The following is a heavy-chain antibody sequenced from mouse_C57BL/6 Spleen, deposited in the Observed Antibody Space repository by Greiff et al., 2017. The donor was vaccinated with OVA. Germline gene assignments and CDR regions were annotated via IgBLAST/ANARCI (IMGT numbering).Heavy chain of an antibody. Sequence: EVQLQQSGAELVKPGASVKLSCTASGFNIKDYYMHWVKQRTEQGLEWIGRIDPEDSETKYAPKFQGKATITADTSSNTAYLQLSSLTSEDTAVYYCARNYYGSSPDYWGQGTTLTVSS. D-gene: IGHD1-1*01. J-gene: IGHJ2*01. CDR2: IDPEDSET. CDR1: GFNIKDYY. V-gene: IGHV14-2*01. CDR3: ARNYYGSSPDY.